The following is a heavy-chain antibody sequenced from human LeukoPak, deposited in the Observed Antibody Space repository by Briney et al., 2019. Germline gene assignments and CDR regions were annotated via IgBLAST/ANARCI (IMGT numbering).Heavy chain of an antibody. Sequence: SQTLSLTCAVSGGSISSGGYSWSWIRQPPGKGLEWIGYIYHSGSTYYNPSLKSRVTISVDRSKNQFSLKLGSVTAADTAVYYCARTFGVVPDFDPWGQGTLVTVSS. CDR2: IYHSGST. D-gene: IGHD3-3*01. V-gene: IGHV4-30-2*01. J-gene: IGHJ5*02. CDR1: GGSISSGGYS. CDR3: ARTFGVVPDFDP.